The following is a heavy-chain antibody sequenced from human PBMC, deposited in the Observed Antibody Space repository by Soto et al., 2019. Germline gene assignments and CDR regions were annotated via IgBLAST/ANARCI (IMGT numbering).Heavy chain of an antibody. Sequence: GASVKVSCKASGGTFSIYAISWVRQAPGQGLEWMGGIIPIFGTANYAQKFQGRVTITADESTSTDYMELSSLRSEDTAVYYCASSRKKVVVITSYYYYYGMDVWGQGTTVTVSS. D-gene: IGHD3-22*01. J-gene: IGHJ6*02. V-gene: IGHV1-69*13. CDR2: IIPIFGTA. CDR3: ASSRKKVVVITSYYYYYGMDV. CDR1: GGTFSIYA.